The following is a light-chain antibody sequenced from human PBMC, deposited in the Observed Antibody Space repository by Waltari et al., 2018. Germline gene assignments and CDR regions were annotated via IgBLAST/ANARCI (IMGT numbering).Light chain of an antibody. CDR2: AAS. Sequence: EIVLTQSPGTLSLSPGERAALSCSASQSVSSNFLAWYQQKPGQAPRLLIYAASKRASGIPDRFSGSGSGTDFTLTISRLEPEDFAVYYCQQYATSPRTFGQGTKVEIK. CDR1: QSVSSNF. V-gene: IGKV3-20*01. CDR3: QQYATSPRT. J-gene: IGKJ1*01.